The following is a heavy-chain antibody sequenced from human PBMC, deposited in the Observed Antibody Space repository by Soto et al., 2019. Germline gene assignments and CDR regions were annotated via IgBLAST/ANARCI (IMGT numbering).Heavy chain of an antibody. D-gene: IGHD2-21*02. CDR3: AKELRHDYYLAYFAH. J-gene: IGHJ4*02. CDR1: GFTFKSYA. CDR2: ITGSGDST. V-gene: IGHV3-23*01. Sequence: GGSLRLSCAASGFTFKSYAVSWVRQAPGKGLEWVSVITGSGDSTYYADSVKGRFTISRDNSKNTLYLQMNSLRAEDTAVYYCAKELRHDYYLAYFAHWGQGTLVTVSS.